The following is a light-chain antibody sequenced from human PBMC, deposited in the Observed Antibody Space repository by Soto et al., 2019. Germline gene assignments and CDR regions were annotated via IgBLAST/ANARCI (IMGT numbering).Light chain of an antibody. CDR1: QIVTSGY. V-gene: IGKV3-20*01. CDR2: GAS. Sequence: EIVLTQSPGTLTLSPGERATLSCRASQIVTSGYLAWYQKKPGQAPRLLIYGASSRATGIPDRFSGSGSGTDFTLTISRLEPEDFAVYYCQQYGSAPLTFGQGTKVDIK. J-gene: IGKJ1*01. CDR3: QQYGSAPLT.